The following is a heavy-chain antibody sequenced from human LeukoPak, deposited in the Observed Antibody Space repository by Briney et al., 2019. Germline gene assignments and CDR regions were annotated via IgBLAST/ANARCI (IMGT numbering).Heavy chain of an antibody. CDR1: GYTFTSYY. D-gene: IGHD6-13*01. J-gene: IGHJ1*01. CDR3: ARARGTSSWDTGVFQH. Sequence: ASVKVSCKASGYTFTSYYMHWVRQAPGQGLEWMGIINPSGGSTSYAQEFQGRVTMTRDTSTSTVYMELSSLRSEDTAVYYCARARGTSSWDTGVFQHWGQGTLVTVSS. V-gene: IGHV1-46*01. CDR2: INPSGGST.